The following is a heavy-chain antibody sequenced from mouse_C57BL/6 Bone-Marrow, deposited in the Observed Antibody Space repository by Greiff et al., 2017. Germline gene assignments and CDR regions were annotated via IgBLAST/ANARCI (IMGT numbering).Heavy chain of an antibody. CDR3: AKKGDWEKDAMDY. D-gene: IGHD4-1*01. V-gene: IGHV2-5*01. J-gene: IGHJ4*01. CDR2: IWRGGST. CDR1: GFSLTSYG. Sequence: VHLVESGPGLVQPSQSLSITCTVSGFSLTSYGVHWVRQSPGKGLEWLGVIWRGGSTDYTAAFMSRLSITKDNSKSQVFFKMNSLQADDTAIYYCAKKGDWEKDAMDYWGQGTSVTVSS.